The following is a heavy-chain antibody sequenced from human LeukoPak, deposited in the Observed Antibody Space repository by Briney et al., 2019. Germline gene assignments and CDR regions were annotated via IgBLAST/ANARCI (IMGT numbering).Heavy chain of an antibody. V-gene: IGHV4-31*03. J-gene: IGHJ6*02. CDR3: ARESNFGYSYGYGYYYYGMDV. CDR2: IYYSGST. D-gene: IGHD5-18*01. Sequence: SETLSLTCTVSGGSISSGGYYWSWIRQHPGKGLEWIGYIYYSGSTYYNPSLKSRVTISVDTSKNQFSLKLSSVTAADTAVYYCARESNFGYSYGYGYYYYGMDVWGQRTTVTVSS. CDR1: GGSISSGGYY.